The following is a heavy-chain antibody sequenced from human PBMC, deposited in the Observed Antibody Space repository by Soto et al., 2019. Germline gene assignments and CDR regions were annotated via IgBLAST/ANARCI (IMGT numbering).Heavy chain of an antibody. Sequence: GGSLRLSCVASGFNFGTYAIHWVRQAPGKGLQWVALIAYVGINTYYADSVKGRFTISRDNSKNTLHLQMNSLRPEDTGVYFCARVTPGNNLYYFSGLDVWGQGTSVTVSS. V-gene: IGHV3-30-3*01. CDR1: GFNFGTYA. CDR2: IAYVGINT. D-gene: IGHD1-1*01. J-gene: IGHJ6*02. CDR3: ARVTPGNNLYYFSGLDV.